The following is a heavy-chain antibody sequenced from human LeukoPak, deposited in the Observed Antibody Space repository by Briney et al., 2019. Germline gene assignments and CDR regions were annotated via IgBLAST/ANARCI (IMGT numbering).Heavy chain of an antibody. V-gene: IGHV4-59*01. J-gene: IGHJ6*02. CDR1: GGSISSYY. CDR2: IYYSGST. Sequence: SETLSLTCTVSGGSISSYYWSWIRQPPGKGLEWIGYIYYSGSTNYNPSLKSRVTISVDTYKNQFSLKLSSVTAADTAVYYCARGVVSSSGWYGTSTRYGMDVWGQGTTVTVSS. CDR3: ARGVVSSSGWYGTSTRYGMDV. D-gene: IGHD6-19*01.